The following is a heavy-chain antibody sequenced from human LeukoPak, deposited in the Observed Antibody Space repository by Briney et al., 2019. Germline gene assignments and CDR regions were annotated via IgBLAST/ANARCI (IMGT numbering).Heavy chain of an antibody. CDR1: GYTFTSYG. J-gene: IGHJ5*02. V-gene: IGHV1-18*01. CDR3: ARALPHRRLMDTTMEQHWFDP. CDR2: ISAYNGNT. Sequence: ASVKVSCKASGYTFTSYGISWVRQAPGQGPEWMGWISAYNGNTNYAQKLQGRVTMTRDMSTSTVYMELSSLSSEDTAMYYCARALPHRRLMDTTMEQHWFDPWGQGTLVTVSS. D-gene: IGHD5-18*01.